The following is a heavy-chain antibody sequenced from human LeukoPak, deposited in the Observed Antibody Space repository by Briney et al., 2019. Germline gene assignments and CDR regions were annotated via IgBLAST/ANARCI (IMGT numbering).Heavy chain of an antibody. J-gene: IGHJ6*03. CDR1: GFTFSSYW. V-gene: IGHV3-7*01. CDR2: IKQDGSEK. CDR3: ARENSGSYEYYYYYYYMDV. D-gene: IGHD1-26*01. Sequence: GGFLRLSCAASGFTFSSYWMSWVRQAPGKGLEWVANIKQDGSEKYYVDSVKGRFTISRDNAKNSLYLQMNSLRAEDTAVYYCARENSGSYEYYYYYYYMDVWGKGTTVTVSS.